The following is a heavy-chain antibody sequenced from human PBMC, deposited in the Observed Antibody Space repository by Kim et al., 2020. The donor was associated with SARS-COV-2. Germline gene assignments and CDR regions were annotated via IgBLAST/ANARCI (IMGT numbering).Heavy chain of an antibody. Sequence: ADAVKGRFTIPRDNSEDTLYLHMNRLRVEDTAVYYCARKRGLGIYCGFDIWGQGTTVTVSS. CDR3: ARKRGLGIYCGFDI. V-gene: IGHV3-23*01. J-gene: IGHJ3*02. D-gene: IGHD2-21*01.